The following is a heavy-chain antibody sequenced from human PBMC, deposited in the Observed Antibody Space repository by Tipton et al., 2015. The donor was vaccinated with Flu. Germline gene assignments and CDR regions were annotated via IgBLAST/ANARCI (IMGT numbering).Heavy chain of an antibody. Sequence: TLSLTCSVSGGSISSHYWTWIRQPAGKGLEWTGRIYSTGSTNYNPSLKNRVTMSVDTSNNQFSLILTSVTAADTAVYFCARDSILAHSNTGFDAFDIWGQGTVVNVSS. J-gene: IGHJ3*02. V-gene: IGHV4-4*07. D-gene: IGHD2-21*01. CDR3: ARDSILAHSNTGFDAFDI. CDR1: GGSISSHY. CDR2: IYSTGST.